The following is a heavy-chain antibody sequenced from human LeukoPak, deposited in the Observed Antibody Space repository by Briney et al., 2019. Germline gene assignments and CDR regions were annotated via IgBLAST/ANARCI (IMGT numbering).Heavy chain of an antibody. Sequence: GGSLRLSCAASGFTFSSNAMSWVRQAPGKGLEWVSSISSSGFGTYYADSVKGRFTISRDNAKNSLYLQMNSLRAEDTAVYYCARENAYRDYWGQGILVTVSS. V-gene: IGHV3-23*01. CDR1: GFTFSSNA. CDR3: ARENAYRDY. D-gene: IGHD5-18*01. J-gene: IGHJ4*02. CDR2: ISSSGFGT.